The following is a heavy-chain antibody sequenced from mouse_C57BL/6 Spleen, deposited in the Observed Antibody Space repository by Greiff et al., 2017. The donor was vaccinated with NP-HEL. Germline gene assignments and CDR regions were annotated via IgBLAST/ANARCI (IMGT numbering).Heavy chain of an antibody. Sequence: EADGGLVQPKGSLKLSCAASGFSFNTYAMNWVRQAPGKGLEWVARIRSKSNNYATYYADSVKDRFTISRDDSESMLYLQMNNLKTEDTAMYYCVRDITTVVGSYWGQWTLVTVSA. CDR3: VRDITTVVGSY. J-gene: IGHJ3*01. CDR2: IRSKSNNYAT. CDR1: GFSFNTYA. V-gene: IGHV10-1*01. D-gene: IGHD1-1*01.